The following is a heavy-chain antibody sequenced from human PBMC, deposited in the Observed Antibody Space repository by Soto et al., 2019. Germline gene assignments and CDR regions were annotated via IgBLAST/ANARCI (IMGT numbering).Heavy chain of an antibody. J-gene: IGHJ6*02. D-gene: IGHD3-3*01. Sequence: ASVKVSCKASGYTFTSYGISWVRQAPGQGLEWMGWISAYNGNTNYAQKLQGRVTMTTDKSTSTAYMELRSLRSDDTAVYYCARDPSSRFLEWFSSSDYYYGMDVWGQGTTVTVSS. CDR3: ARDPSSRFLEWFSSSDYYYGMDV. CDR1: GYTFTSYG. V-gene: IGHV1-18*01. CDR2: ISAYNGNT.